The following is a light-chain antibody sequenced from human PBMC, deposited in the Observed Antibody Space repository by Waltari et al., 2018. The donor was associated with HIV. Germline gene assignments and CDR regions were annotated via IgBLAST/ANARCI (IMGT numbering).Light chain of an antibody. CDR1: PSNIGSTT. CDR3: AAWDDSLNGPV. V-gene: IGLV1-44*01. J-gene: IGLJ3*02. Sequence: QSVLTQPPSASGTPGQRVTISCSGSPSNIGSTTINWYQQLPGTAPKLLIYSNNQRPSGVPDRFSGSKSGTSASLAISGLQSEDEADYSCAAWDDSLNGPVFGGGTKLTVL. CDR2: SNN.